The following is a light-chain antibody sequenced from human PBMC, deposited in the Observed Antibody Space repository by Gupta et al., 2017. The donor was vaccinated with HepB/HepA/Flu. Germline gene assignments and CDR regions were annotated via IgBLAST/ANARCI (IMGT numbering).Light chain of an antibody. J-gene: IGKJ3*01. CDR2: GAT. V-gene: IGKV1-39*01. CDR3: QQTDSNSS. Sequence: IQMTPSPSSLSASVGESVTITCRGGPNLSNELSWYQQRPGKAPKRLIYGATNLQTGVASRFSGSASGTGFTLTMSNLKPEDFATYYCQQTDSNSSFGPGTKVDVK. CDR1: PNLSNE.